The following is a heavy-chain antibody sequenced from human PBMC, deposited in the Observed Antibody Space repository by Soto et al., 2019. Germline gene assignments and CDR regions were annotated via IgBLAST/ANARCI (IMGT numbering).Heavy chain of an antibody. Sequence: QVQLVQSGAEVKKPGASVKVSCKASGYTFTSYGISWVRQAPGQGLEWMGWISAYNGNTNYAQKLQGRVTMTTDTXTNXTYRELRSLRSDDTAVYSCARWALTVPTADNWIDPWGQGTLVTVSS. CDR2: ISAYNGNT. D-gene: IGHD4-17*01. CDR3: ARWALTVPTADNWIDP. J-gene: IGHJ5*02. V-gene: IGHV1-18*01. CDR1: GYTFTSYG.